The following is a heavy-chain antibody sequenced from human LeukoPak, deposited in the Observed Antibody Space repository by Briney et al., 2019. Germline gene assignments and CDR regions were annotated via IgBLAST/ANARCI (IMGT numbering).Heavy chain of an antibody. CDR1: DYSINSGYY. V-gene: IGHV4-38-2*02. D-gene: IGHD3-3*01. Sequence: SETLSLTCTVSDYSINSGYYWDWIRQPPGKGLEWIGSIYHSGSTYYNPSLKSRVTISVDTSKNQFSLKLSSVTAADTAVYYCARVFWSGYPYFDYWGQGTLVTVSS. CDR2: IYHSGST. J-gene: IGHJ4*02. CDR3: ARVFWSGYPYFDY.